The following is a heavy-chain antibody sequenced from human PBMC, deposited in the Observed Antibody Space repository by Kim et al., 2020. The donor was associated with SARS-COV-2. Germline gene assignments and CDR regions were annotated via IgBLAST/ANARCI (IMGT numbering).Heavy chain of an antibody. V-gene: IGHV3-48*03. Sequence: GGSLRLSCAASGFTFSSYEMNWVRQAPGKGLEWVSYLSSSGSTIYYADSVKGRFTISRDNAKNSLYLQMNSLRAEDTAVYYCARVRRGILLWFGENGNWFDPWGQETLVTVSS. CDR1: GFTFSSYE. J-gene: IGHJ5*02. CDR2: LSSSGSTI. D-gene: IGHD3-10*01. CDR3: ARVRRGILLWFGENGNWFDP.